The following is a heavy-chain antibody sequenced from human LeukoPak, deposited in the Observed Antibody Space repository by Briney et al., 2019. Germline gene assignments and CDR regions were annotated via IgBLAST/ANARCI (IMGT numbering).Heavy chain of an antibody. Sequence: GGSLRLSCGASGFTVSSNYMTWVRQAPGKGLECVSVMYRGGSAYYADSVKGRFTLSRDNSKNTLYLQMDNLRAEDAAVYYCARAPVTSCRGAFCYPFDYWGPGILVTVSS. CDR2: MYRGGSA. CDR1: GFTVSSNY. CDR3: ARAPVTSCRGAFCYPFDY. V-gene: IGHV3-66*01. D-gene: IGHD2-15*01. J-gene: IGHJ4*02.